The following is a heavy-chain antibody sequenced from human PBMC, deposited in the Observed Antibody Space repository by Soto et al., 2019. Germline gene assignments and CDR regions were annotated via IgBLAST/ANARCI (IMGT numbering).Heavy chain of an antibody. CDR1: GFTFSSYS. CDR2: ISSSSSYI. CDR3: ARGRGAAGTDSVQYYGMDV. D-gene: IGHD6-13*01. J-gene: IGHJ6*02. Sequence: PGGSLRLSCAASGFTFSSYSMNWVRQAPGKGLEWVSSISSSSSYIYYADSVKGRFTISRDNAKNSLYLQMNNLRAEDTAVYYCARGRGAAGTDSVQYYGMDVWGQGTTVTVSS. V-gene: IGHV3-21*01.